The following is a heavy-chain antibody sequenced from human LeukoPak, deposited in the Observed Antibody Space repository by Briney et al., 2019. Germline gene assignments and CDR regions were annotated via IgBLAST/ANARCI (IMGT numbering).Heavy chain of an antibody. J-gene: IGHJ4*02. CDR1: GFTFSSYS. CDR2: ICSSCSTI. V-gene: IGHV3-48*01. CDR3: ARVLSGYSFPSYFDY. D-gene: IGHD3-3*01. Sequence: GGSLRLSCAASGFTFSSYSMNWVRQAPGKGLEWVSYICSSCSTIYYADSVKGRFTISRDNAKNSLYLQMNSLRAEDTAVYYCARVLSGYSFPSYFDYRGQGTLVTVSS.